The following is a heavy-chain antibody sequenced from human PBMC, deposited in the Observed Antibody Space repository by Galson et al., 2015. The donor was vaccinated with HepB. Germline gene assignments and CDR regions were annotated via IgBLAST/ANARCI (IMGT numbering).Heavy chain of an antibody. CDR2: ISYDGSNK. CDR3: ARDGCSSTSCRSYYYYYYMDV. V-gene: IGHV3-30-3*01. J-gene: IGHJ6*03. CDR1: GFTFSSYA. D-gene: IGHD2-2*01. Sequence: SLRLSCAASGFTFSSYAMHWVRQAPGKGLEWVAVISYDGSNKYYADSVKGRFTISRDNSKNTLYLQMNSLRAEDTAVYYCARDGCSSTSCRSYYYYYYMDVWGKGTTVTVSS.